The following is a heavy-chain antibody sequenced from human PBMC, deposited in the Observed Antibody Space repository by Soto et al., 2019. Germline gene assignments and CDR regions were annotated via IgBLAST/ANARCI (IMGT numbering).Heavy chain of an antibody. J-gene: IGHJ3*01. V-gene: IGHV3-23*01. CDR2: ISDSGDRT. CDR1: GFTLSMSA. D-gene: IGHD3-16*02. CDR3: AKDGGIIVKAGDAFDV. Sequence: EVQLMESGGGLVQPGGSLRLSCASSGFTLSMSAVNWVRQAPGKGLEWVSYISDSGDRTYYADSVKGRFTISRDRSKNTVSLQMDSLRAADTAVYYCAKDGGIIVKAGDAFDVWGQGTKVTVSS.